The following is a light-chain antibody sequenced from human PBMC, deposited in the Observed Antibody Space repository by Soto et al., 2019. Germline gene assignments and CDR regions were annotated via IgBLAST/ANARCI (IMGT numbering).Light chain of an antibody. J-gene: IGKJ4*01. CDR1: QSVGTSW. V-gene: IGKV3-20*01. CDR2: STS. Sequence: EIVLTQSPGTLSLSPGERVTLSCRASQSVGTSWLAWYQQKPGQSPRLLIYSTSSRATGIPDRFSGSGSETDFALTISRLEPEDFAVYYCHQYDSSPLTFGGGTKVEIK. CDR3: HQYDSSPLT.